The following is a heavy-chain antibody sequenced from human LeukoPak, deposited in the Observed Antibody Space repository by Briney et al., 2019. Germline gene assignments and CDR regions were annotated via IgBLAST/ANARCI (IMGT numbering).Heavy chain of an antibody. J-gene: IGHJ4*02. Sequence: MPSQTLSLTCTVSGGSISSGDYYWSWIRQPPGKGLEWIGYIYYSGSTYCNPSLKSRVTISVDTSKNQFSLKLSSVTAADTAVYYCARGDFWSGSIDYWGQGTLVTVSS. CDR2: IYYSGST. D-gene: IGHD3-3*01. V-gene: IGHV4-30-4*08. CDR1: GGSISSGDYY. CDR3: ARGDFWSGSIDY.